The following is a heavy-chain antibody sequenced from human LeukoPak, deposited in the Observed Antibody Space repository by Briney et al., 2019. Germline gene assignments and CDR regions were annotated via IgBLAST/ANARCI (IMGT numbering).Heavy chain of an antibody. CDR3: ARYGCGGSCFDY. J-gene: IGHJ4*02. Sequence: SETLSLTCTVSGVSISSYYWSWIRQPPGKGLEWIGEINHSGSTNYNPSLKSRVTISVDTSKNQFSLKLSSVTAADTAVYYCARYGCGGSCFDYWGQGTLVTVSS. D-gene: IGHD2-15*01. CDR1: GVSISSYY. CDR2: INHSGST. V-gene: IGHV4-34*01.